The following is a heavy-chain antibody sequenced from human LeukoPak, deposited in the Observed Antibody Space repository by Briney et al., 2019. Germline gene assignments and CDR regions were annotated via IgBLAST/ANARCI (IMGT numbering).Heavy chain of an antibody. V-gene: IGHV4-30-2*01. CDR3: ARDLELGPDVAFDY. D-gene: IGHD7-27*01. Sequence: SQTLSLTCTVSGGSISSGGYYWSWIRQPPGKGLEWIGYIYHSGSTNYNPSLKSRVTISVDKSKNQFSLKLSSVTAADTAVYYCARDLELGPDVAFDYWGQGTLVTVSS. CDR1: GGSISSGGYY. CDR2: IYHSGST. J-gene: IGHJ4*02.